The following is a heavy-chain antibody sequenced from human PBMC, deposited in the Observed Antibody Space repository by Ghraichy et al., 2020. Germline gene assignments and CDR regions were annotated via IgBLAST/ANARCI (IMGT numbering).Heavy chain of an antibody. Sequence: SETLSLTCAVSGYSISSGYYWGWIRQPPGKGLEWIGSIYHSGSTYYNPSLKSRVTISVDTSKNQFSLKLSSVTAADTAVYYCASHYYDSSGYYYFPDYWGQGTLVTVSS. D-gene: IGHD3-22*01. CDR2: IYHSGST. J-gene: IGHJ4*02. CDR3: ASHYYDSSGYYYFPDY. CDR1: GYSISSGYY. V-gene: IGHV4-38-2*01.